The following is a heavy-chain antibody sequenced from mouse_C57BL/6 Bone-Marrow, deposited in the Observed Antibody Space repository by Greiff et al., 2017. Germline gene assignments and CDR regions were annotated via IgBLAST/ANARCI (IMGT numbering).Heavy chain of an antibody. V-gene: IGHV1-15*01. Sequence: QVQLQQSGAELVRPGASVTLSCKASGYTFTDYEMHWVKQTPVHGLEWIGAIDPETGGTAYNQKFKGKAILTADKSSRTAYMELRSLTSEDSAVYYCSVVAPYAMDYWGQGTSVTVSS. J-gene: IGHJ4*01. CDR1: GYTFTDYE. CDR3: SVVAPYAMDY. D-gene: IGHD1-1*01. CDR2: IDPETGGT.